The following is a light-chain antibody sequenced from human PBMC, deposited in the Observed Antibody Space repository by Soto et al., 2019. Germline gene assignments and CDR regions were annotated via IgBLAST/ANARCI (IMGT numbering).Light chain of an antibody. CDR2: DVS. CDR1: QRISGW. J-gene: IGKJ1*01. CDR3: QQYDSFSVT. V-gene: IGKV1-5*01. Sequence: DIQMPQSPSTLSASLGDTFSITCLASQRISGWLAWHQQKPGKAPKLLIYDVSALKRGVPPRFSGSGSGTEFTLTISSLQPEDFATYYCQQYDSFSVTFGQRTKVDIK.